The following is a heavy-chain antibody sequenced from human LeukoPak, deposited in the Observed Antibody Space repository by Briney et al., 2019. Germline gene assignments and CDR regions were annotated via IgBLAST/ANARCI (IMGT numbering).Heavy chain of an antibody. D-gene: IGHD3-10*01. V-gene: IGHV3-72*01. CDR1: GFTFSDHY. J-gene: IGHJ6*02. CDR2: TRNKANSYTT. Sequence: LGGSLRLSCAASGFTFSDHYMDWVRQAPGKGLEWVGRTRNKANSYTTEYAASVKGRFTISRDDSKNSLYLQMNSLKTEDTAVYYCARGLLWFGELFPSYYYGMDVWGQGTTVTVSS. CDR3: ARGLLWFGELFPSYYYGMDV.